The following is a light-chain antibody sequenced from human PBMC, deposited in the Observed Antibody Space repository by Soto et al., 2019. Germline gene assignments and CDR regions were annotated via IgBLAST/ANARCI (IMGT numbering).Light chain of an antibody. Sequence: VMTQSPATLSVSPGERATLSCRASQSVSSRLAWYQQKPGQAPRLLIYGASTRATSIPARFSGSGSGTDFTLTISSLEPEDFAVYYCQQRSNWPPTFGQGTKVDIK. J-gene: IGKJ1*01. V-gene: IGKV3-11*01. CDR3: QQRSNWPPT. CDR1: QSVSSR. CDR2: GAS.